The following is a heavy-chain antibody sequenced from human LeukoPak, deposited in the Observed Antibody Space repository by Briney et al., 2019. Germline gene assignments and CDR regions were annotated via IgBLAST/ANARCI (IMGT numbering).Heavy chain of an antibody. D-gene: IGHD3-10*01. Sequence: PSETLSLTCTVSGGSISSSSYYWSWIRQPPGKGLEWIGYIYYSGSTNYNPPLKSRVTISLDTSKNQFSLKLSSVTAADTAVYYCARGSRITDWGQGTLVTVSS. CDR2: IYYSGST. J-gene: IGHJ4*02. CDR1: GGSISSSSYY. CDR3: ARGSRITD. V-gene: IGHV4-61*01.